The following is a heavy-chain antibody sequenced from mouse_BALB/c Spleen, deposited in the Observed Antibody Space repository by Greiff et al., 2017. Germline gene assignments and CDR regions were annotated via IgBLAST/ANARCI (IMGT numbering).Heavy chain of an antibody. CDR3: ARSGYGSSYGYFDV. J-gene: IGHJ1*01. V-gene: IGHV5-17*02. Sequence: EVHLVESGGGLVQPGGSRKLSCAASGFTFSSFGMHWVRQAPEKGLEWVAYISSGSSTIYYSDTVKGRFTISRDNPKNTLFLQMTSLRSEDTAMYYWARSGYGSSYGYFDVWGAGTTVTVSS. D-gene: IGHD1-1*01. CDR2: ISSGSSTI. CDR1: GFTFSSFG.